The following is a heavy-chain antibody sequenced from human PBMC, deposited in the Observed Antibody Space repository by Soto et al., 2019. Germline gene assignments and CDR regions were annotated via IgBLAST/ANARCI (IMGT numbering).Heavy chain of an antibody. CDR2: TSYDGSDK. CDR3: ARGAMIVVGIVAVDV. V-gene: IGHV3-30-3*01. D-gene: IGHD3-22*01. J-gene: IGHJ3*01. Sequence: QVQLVESGGGVVQPGTSLRLSCVASGYTFSSYAMHWVRRAPGKGLEWVAVTSYDGSDKSYADSVKGRFTISRDDSQNTLYLHMNLLIVEDTAVYYCARGAMIVVGIVAVDVWGQGTMVTVSS. CDR1: GYTFSSYA.